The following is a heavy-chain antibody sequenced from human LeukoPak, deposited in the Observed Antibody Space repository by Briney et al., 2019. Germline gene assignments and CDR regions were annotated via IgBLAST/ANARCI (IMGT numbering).Heavy chain of an antibody. Sequence: GASVKVSCKASGYTFTSNAVIWVRQAPGQGLEWMGWVSGYNGNTNYAQKFQGRVTMTTDTFTSTAYMELTSLRSDDTAVYYCARDPPALFYFDYWGQGTLVTVSS. J-gene: IGHJ4*02. CDR1: GYTFTSNA. V-gene: IGHV1-18*01. CDR3: ARDPPALFYFDY. CDR2: VSGYNGNT.